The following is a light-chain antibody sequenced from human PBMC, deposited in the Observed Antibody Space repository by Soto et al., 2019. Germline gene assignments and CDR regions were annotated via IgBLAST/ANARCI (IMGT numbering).Light chain of an antibody. V-gene: IGLV1-40*01. Sequence: QSALTQPPSVSGAPGQRVTISCTGSSSNIGAGYDVHWYQQLPGTAPKLLIYGHSNRPSGVPERFSGSKSGTSASLAITGLQAEDEADYYCQSYDSSLSVHVVFGGGTQLTVL. J-gene: IGLJ2*01. CDR1: SSNIGAGYD. CDR2: GHS. CDR3: QSYDSSLSVHVV.